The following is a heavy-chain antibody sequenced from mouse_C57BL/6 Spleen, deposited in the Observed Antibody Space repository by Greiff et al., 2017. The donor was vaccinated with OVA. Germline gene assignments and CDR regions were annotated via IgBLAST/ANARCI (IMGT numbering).Heavy chain of an antibody. V-gene: IGHV5-4*01. CDR2: ISDGGSYT. Sequence: EVKVEESGGGLVKPGGSLKLSCAASGFTFSSYAMSWVRQTPEKRLEWVATISDGGSYTYYPDNVKGRFTISRDNAKNNLYLQMSHLKSEDTAMDYCARDGSSPWYFDVWGTGTTVTVSS. J-gene: IGHJ1*03. D-gene: IGHD1-1*01. CDR1: GFTFSSYA. CDR3: ARDGSSPWYFDV.